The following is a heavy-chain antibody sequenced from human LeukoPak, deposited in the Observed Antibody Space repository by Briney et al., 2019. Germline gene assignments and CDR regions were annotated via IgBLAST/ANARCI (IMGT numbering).Heavy chain of an antibody. V-gene: IGHV3-73*01. CDR2: IRSKANSYAT. D-gene: IGHD3-22*01. CDR1: GFTFSGSA. Sequence: PGGSLKLSCAASGFTFSGSAMHWVRQASGKGLEWVGRIRSKANSYATAYAASVKGRFTISRDDSKNTAYLQMNSPKTEDTAVYYCTSRPYYYDSSGYTGGDYYGMDVWGQGTTVTVSS. J-gene: IGHJ6*02. CDR3: TSRPYYYDSSGYTGGDYYGMDV.